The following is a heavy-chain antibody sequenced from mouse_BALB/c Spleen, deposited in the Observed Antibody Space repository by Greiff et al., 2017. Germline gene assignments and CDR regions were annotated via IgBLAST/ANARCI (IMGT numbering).Heavy chain of an antibody. Sequence: DVKLQESGPSLVKPSQTLSLTCSVTGDSITSGYWNWIRKFPGNKLEYMGYISYSGSTYYNPPLKSRISITRDTSKNQYYLQLNSVTTEDTATYYCASHYYGSSRAFDYWGQGTTLTVSS. CDR3: ASHYYGSSRAFDY. CDR1: GDSITSGY. CDR2: ISYSGST. D-gene: IGHD1-1*01. J-gene: IGHJ2*01. V-gene: IGHV3-8*02.